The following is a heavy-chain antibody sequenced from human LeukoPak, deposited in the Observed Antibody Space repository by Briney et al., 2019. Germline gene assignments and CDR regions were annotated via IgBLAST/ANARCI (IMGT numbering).Heavy chain of an antibody. V-gene: IGHV3-23*01. Sequence: TGGSLRLSCAASGFTFSDYYMSWIRQAPGKGLEWVSAISGGGGSTYYADSVKGRFTISRDNSKNTLYLQMNSLRAEDTAVYYCAINNYYDSSGYYGSLGFSPFDYWGQGTLVTVSS. J-gene: IGHJ4*02. CDR1: GFTFSDYY. D-gene: IGHD3-22*01. CDR3: AINNYYDSSGYYGSLGFSPFDY. CDR2: ISGGGGST.